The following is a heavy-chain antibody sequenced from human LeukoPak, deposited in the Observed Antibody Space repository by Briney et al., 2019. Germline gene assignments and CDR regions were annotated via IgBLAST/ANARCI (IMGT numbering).Heavy chain of an antibody. D-gene: IGHD6-6*01. CDR2: ISYDGSNK. Sequence: GGSLRLSCAASGFTFSSYAMHWVRQAPGKGLEWVAVISYDGSNKYYADSVKGRFTISRDNSKNTLYLQMNSLRAEDTAVYYCASSARPYPWGQGTLVTVSS. V-gene: IGHV3-30-3*01. CDR3: ASSARPYP. CDR1: GFTFSSYA. J-gene: IGHJ5*02.